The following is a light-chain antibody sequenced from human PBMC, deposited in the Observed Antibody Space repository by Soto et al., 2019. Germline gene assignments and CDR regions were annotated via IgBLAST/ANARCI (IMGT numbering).Light chain of an antibody. J-gene: IGKJ3*01. CDR1: QSVSSSY. Sequence: EIVLTQSPGTLSLSPGERATLSCRASQSVSSSYLAWYQQRPGQAPRLLIYGASSRAAGIPDRFSGSGSGTDFALTIARLEPEDFAVYYCQQYDSSPSFGPGTKVYIK. V-gene: IGKV3-20*01. CDR2: GAS. CDR3: QQYDSSPS.